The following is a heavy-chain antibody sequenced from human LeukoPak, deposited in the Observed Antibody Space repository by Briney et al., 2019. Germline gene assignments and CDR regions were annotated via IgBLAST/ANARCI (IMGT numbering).Heavy chain of an antibody. V-gene: IGHV4-59*08. D-gene: IGHD2-15*01. J-gene: IGHJ6*02. CDR2: IYYSGST. CDR3: ARWVVVAASGMDV. CDR1: GGSISSYY. Sequence: SETLSLTCTVSGGSISSYYWSWIRQPTGKGLEWIGYIYYSGSTNYNPSLKSRVTISVDTSKNQFSLKLSSVTAADTAVYYCARWVVVAASGMDVWGQGTTVTVSS.